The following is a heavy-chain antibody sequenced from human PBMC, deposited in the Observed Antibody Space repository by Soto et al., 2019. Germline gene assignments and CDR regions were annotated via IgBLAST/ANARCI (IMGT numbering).Heavy chain of an antibody. Sequence: EVQLVESGGGLVQPGGSLRLSCAASGFTFSSYEMNWVRQAPGKGLEWVSYISSSGSTIYYADSVKGRFTISRDNAKNSRYLQMNSLRAEDTAVYYCARADDFWSGYFLPDYYYYGMDVWGQGTTVTVSS. D-gene: IGHD3-3*01. CDR1: GFTFSSYE. CDR3: ARADDFWSGYFLPDYYYYGMDV. CDR2: ISSSGSTI. V-gene: IGHV3-48*03. J-gene: IGHJ6*02.